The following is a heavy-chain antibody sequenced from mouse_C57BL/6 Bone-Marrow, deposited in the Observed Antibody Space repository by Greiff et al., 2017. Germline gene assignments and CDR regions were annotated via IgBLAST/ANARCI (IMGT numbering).Heavy chain of an antibody. CDR2: FYPGSGSI. J-gene: IGHJ1*03. CDR3: ARHEESRDSGYFDV. CDR1: GYTFTEYT. V-gene: IGHV1-62-2*01. Sequence: VKLVESGAELVKPGASVKLSCKASGYTFTEYTIHWVKQRSGQGLEWIGWFYPGSGSIKYNEKFKDKATLTAYKSSSTGYMELSRLTSEDSAVYCCARHEESRDSGYFDVWGTGATVTVSS.